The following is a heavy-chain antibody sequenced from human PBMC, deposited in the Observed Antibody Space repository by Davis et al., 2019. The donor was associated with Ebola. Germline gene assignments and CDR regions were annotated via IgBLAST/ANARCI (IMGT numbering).Heavy chain of an antibody. D-gene: IGHD3-10*02. Sequence: ASVKVSCKASGYTFTSYAMHWVRQAPGQRLEWMGWINAGNGNTKYSQKFQGRVTMTRDTSITTAYMELSRLRSDDTAVYYCARGSTMSQWGQGTLVTVSS. CDR2: INAGNGNT. J-gene: IGHJ4*02. CDR3: ARGSTMSQ. V-gene: IGHV1-3*01. CDR1: GYTFTSYA.